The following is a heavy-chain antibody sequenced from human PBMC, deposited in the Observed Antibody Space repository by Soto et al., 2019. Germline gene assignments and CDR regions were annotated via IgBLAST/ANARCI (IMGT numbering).Heavy chain of an antibody. CDR2: IGEDGSEK. Sequence: GGSLRLSCTASGFTFSTYWMGWVRQAPGMGLEWVANIGEDGSEKYYVDSVKGRFTISRDNAKNSLYLQMNSLRADDTAVYYCARGSGGHNYYYGMDVWGQGXTVTVYS. CDR1: GFTFSTYW. J-gene: IGHJ6*02. V-gene: IGHV3-7*03. D-gene: IGHD2-15*01. CDR3: ARGSGGHNYYYGMDV.